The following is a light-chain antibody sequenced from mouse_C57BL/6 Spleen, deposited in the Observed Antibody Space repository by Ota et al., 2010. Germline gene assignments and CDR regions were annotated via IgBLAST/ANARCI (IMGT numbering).Light chain of an antibody. V-gene: IGKV12-46*01. CDR2: AAT. J-gene: IGKJ5*01. Sequence: DIQMTQSPASLSASVGETVTITCRASENIYSYLAWYQQKQGKSPQLLVYAATNLADGVPSRFSGSGSGTQYSLKINSLQSEDFGSYYCQHHYGTPLTFGAGTKLXLK. CDR3: QHHYGTPLT. CDR1: ENIYSY.